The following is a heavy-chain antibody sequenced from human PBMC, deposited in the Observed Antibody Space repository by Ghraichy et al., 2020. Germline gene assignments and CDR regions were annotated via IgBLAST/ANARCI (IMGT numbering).Heavy chain of an antibody. V-gene: IGHV3-48*01. CDR3: ARGYGTNSFEADY. CDR2: ISSSSSSQ. J-gene: IGHJ4*02. CDR1: GFTFSGYS. D-gene: IGHD2-2*01. Sequence: GESLNISCAASGFTFSGYSMNWVRQAPGKGLEWISYISSSSSSQYYADSVKGRVTISRDNVRNSLHLQMNSLRVEDTAVYYCARGYGTNSFEADYWGQGTQVTVSS.